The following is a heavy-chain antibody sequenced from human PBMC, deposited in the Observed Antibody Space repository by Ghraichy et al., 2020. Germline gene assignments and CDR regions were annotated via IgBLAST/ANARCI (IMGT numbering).Heavy chain of an antibody. Sequence: VSAISGRGVTTHYADSVKGRFTISRDNSKNTLYLQMNSLRAEDTAVYYCAKDPAGRGYSGYDTRDYFDYWGQGTRVTVSS. V-gene: IGHV3-23*01. J-gene: IGHJ4*02. D-gene: IGHD5-12*01. CDR3: AKDPAGRGYSGYDTRDYFDY. CDR2: ISGRGVTT.